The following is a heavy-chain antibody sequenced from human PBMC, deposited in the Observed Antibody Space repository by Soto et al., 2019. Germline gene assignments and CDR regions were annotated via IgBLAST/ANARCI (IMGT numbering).Heavy chain of an antibody. D-gene: IGHD2-15*01. CDR3: ARDRAGSGWYYFDY. J-gene: IGHJ4*02. CDR1: GFTFSSYA. CDR2: ISYDVSNK. V-gene: IGHV3-30-3*01. Sequence: QVQLVESGGGVVQPGRSLRLSCAASGFTFSSYAMHWVRQAPGKGLEWVAVISYDVSNKYYADSVKGRFTISRDNSKNTLYLQMNSLRAEDTAVYYCARDRAGSGWYYFDYWGQGTLVTVSS.